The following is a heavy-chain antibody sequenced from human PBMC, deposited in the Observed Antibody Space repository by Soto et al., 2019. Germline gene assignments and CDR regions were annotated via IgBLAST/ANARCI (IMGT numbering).Heavy chain of an antibody. D-gene: IGHD5-18*01. CDR3: ARGSSLTWIQLWSVYSDY. CDR2: IIPIFGTA. V-gene: IGHV1-69*13. CDR1: GGTFSSYA. J-gene: IGHJ4*02. Sequence: GASVKVSCKASGGTFSSYAISWVRQAPGQGLEWMGGIIPIFGTANYAQKFQGRVTITADESTSTAYMELSSLRSEDTAVYYCARGSSLTWIQLWSVYSDYWGQGTLVTVSS.